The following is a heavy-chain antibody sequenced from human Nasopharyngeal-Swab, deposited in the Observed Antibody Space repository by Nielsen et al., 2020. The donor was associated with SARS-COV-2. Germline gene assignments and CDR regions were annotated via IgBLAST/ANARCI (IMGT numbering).Heavy chain of an antibody. V-gene: IGHV1-18*01. CDR1: GYTFTSYG. D-gene: IGHD6-19*01. J-gene: IGHJ6*02. CDR2: INANSGGT. Sequence: ASVKVSCKASGYTFTSYGISWLRQSPGQGLEWMGWINANSGGTTYAQKFQGRVAMTRDTSTSTVYIELSSLRSDDTAVYYCARGPYTSGWYGPVFYGLDVWGQGTTVTVSS. CDR3: ARGPYTSGWYGPVFYGLDV.